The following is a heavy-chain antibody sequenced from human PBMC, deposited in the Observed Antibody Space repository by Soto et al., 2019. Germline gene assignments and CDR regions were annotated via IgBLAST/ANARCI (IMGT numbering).Heavy chain of an antibody. CDR2: IDWDDDK. J-gene: IGHJ4*02. V-gene: IGHV2-70*01. Sequence: SGPTLVNPTQTLTLTCTFSGFSLSTSGMCVSWIRQPPGKALEWLALIDWDDDKYYSTSLKTRLTISKDTSKNQVVLTMTNMDPVDTATYYCARSPYYYDSSGYPNPHYYFDYWGQGTLVTVSS. CDR1: GFSLSTSGMC. D-gene: IGHD3-22*01. CDR3: ARSPYYYDSSGYPNPHYYFDY.